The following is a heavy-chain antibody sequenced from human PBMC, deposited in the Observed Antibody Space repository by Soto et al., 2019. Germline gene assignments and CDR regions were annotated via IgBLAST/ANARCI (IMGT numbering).Heavy chain of an antibody. Sequence: SLRLSCTDSGFTFGDHAMHWVRQGPGRGLEWVAGISWNSGNLAYANSVKGRFTISRDNFKNSLYLQMNSLRVEDTAVYYCARDLLLYCSGGSCYPFDGMDVWGQGTTVTVSS. V-gene: IGHV3-9*01. CDR1: GFTFGDHA. D-gene: IGHD2-15*01. J-gene: IGHJ6*02. CDR2: ISWNSGNL. CDR3: ARDLLLYCSGGSCYPFDGMDV.